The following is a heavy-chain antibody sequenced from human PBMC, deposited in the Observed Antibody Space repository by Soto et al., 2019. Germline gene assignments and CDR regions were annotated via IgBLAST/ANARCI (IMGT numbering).Heavy chain of an antibody. D-gene: IGHD1-1*01. V-gene: IGHV1-69*12. CDR2: IMPVFRRP. J-gene: IGHJ6*02. Sequence: QVQLVQSGAEVKKPGSSVKVSCKASGGTFRTSAISWVRQAPGQGLEWVGGIMPVFRRPKYAQNFQGRVTITEHESTSTAYMERSRVSSDDTANYSCARDKDRLQVGENYDYILDVWGQGTEVTVSS. CDR3: ARDKDRLQVGENYDYILDV. CDR1: GGTFRTSA.